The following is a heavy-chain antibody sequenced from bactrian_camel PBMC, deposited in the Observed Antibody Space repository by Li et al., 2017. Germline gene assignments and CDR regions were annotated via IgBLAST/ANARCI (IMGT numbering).Heavy chain of an antibody. D-gene: IGHD8*01. V-gene: IGHV3S9*01. CDR2: LDSDGRI. CDR3: AADVVCHTVVNQPEHVKY. CDR1: VSSANDYC. J-gene: IGHJ4*01. Sequence: HVQLVESGGGSVQAGGSLRLSCAVSVSSANDYCLGWFRQASGKEREWVGSLDSDGRINYADSVKGRFTTSLADSKNAATLQMDSLKQEDTAMYFCAADVVCHTVVNQPEHVKYWGQGTQVTVS.